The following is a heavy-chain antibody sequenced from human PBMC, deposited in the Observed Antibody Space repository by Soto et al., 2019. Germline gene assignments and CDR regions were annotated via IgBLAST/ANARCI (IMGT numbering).Heavy chain of an antibody. CDR3: ARDSYSGTPGNQYGLAV. Sequence: PGGSLRLSCAASGFTFSFYWMHWVRQAPGKGLVWVSRINTDGSNTSYADSVKGRFTISRDNARNTLYLQMNSLRAEDTAVYYCARDSYSGTPGNQYGLAVWGQGTTDT. CDR2: INTDGSNT. V-gene: IGHV3-74*01. D-gene: IGHD1-26*01. CDR1: GFTFSFYW. J-gene: IGHJ6*02.